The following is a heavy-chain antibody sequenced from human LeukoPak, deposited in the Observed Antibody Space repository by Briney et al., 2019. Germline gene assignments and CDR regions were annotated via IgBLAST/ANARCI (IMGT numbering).Heavy chain of an antibody. CDR3: ARGDYVHSDAFDI. J-gene: IGHJ3*02. CDR2: IWYDGSNK. V-gene: IGHV3-33*08. CDR1: GFTFSSYA. D-gene: IGHD4-17*01. Sequence: GGSLRLSCAASGFTFSSYAMSWVRQAPGKGLEWVAVIWYDGSNKYYADSVKGRFTISRDNSKNTLYLQMNSLRAEDTAVYYCARGDYVHSDAFDIWGQGTMVTVSS.